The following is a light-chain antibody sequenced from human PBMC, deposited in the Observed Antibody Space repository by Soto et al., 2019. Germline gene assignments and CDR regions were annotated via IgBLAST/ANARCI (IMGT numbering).Light chain of an antibody. CDR2: AAS. CDR3: QQGYSAPIT. J-gene: IGKJ5*01. CDR1: QSISNY. V-gene: IGKV1-39*01. Sequence: DIQMTQSPSSLSASVGDRVTITCRASQSISNYLNWYQQKPGKAPKLLIFAASSLQSGVPSRFSGSGSGTDFSRNIRSLQPEDFATYYCQQGYSAPITFGQGTRLEIK.